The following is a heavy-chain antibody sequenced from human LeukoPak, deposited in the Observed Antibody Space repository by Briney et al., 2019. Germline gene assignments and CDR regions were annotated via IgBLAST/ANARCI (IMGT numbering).Heavy chain of an antibody. V-gene: IGHV3-30-3*01. D-gene: IGHD6-13*01. CDR3: ARDPARVYAFDI. J-gene: IGHJ3*02. CDR2: ISYDGSNK. CDR1: GFTFSSYA. Sequence: GGSLRLSCAASGFTFSSYAMHWVRQAPAKGLEWVAVISYDGSNKYYADSVKGRFTISRDNSKNTLYLQMNSLRAEDTAVYYCARDPARVYAFDIWGQGTMVTVSS.